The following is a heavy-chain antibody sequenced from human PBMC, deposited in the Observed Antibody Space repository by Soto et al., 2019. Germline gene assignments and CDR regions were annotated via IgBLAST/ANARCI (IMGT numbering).Heavy chain of an antibody. J-gene: IGHJ3*02. CDR2: IYYSGST. D-gene: IGHD3-10*01. CDR3: ARVWGGAFDI. Sequence: SETLSLTCTFSGCSISSYYWIWIRQPPGKGLEWIGYIYYSGSTNYNPSLKSRVTISVDTSKNQFSLKLSSVTAADTAVYYCARVWGGAFDIWGQGTMVTV. CDR1: GCSISSYY. V-gene: IGHV4-59*01.